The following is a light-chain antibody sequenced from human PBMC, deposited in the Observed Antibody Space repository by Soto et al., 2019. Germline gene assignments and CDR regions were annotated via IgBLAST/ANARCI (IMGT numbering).Light chain of an antibody. CDR1: QSVTSNK. J-gene: IGKJ5*01. Sequence: EIVLTQSPGTLSLSPGERATLSCRASQSVTSNKLAWYQQKPGQAPRLLIYDASGRTTGSPDRFSGSGSGADSTLTISRLEPEDFAVYYCQQYGSSPITFGQGTRLEIK. CDR3: QQYGSSPIT. CDR2: DAS. V-gene: IGKV3-20*01.